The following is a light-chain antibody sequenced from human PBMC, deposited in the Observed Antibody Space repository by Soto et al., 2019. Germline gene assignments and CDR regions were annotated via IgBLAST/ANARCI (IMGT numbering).Light chain of an antibody. CDR3: CSYAGSYTGV. CDR1: SSDVGGYNY. CDR2: DVS. Sequence: QSALTQPRSVSGSPGQSVTISCTGTSSDVGGYNYVSWYQQHPGKAPKLMIYDVSKRPSGVPDRFSGSKSGNTASLTISGLQAEDESDYYCCSYAGSYTGVFGRGTKPDRP. V-gene: IGLV2-11*01. J-gene: IGLJ2*01.